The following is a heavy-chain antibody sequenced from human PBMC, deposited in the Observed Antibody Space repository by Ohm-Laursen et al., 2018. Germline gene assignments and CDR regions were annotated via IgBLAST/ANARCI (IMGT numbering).Heavy chain of an antibody. J-gene: IGHJ4*02. CDR2: IYYSGST. Sequence: TLSLTCTVSGGSVSSGSYYWSWIRQPPGKGLEWIGYIYYSGSTNYNPSLKSRVTISVDTPKNQFSLKLSSVTAADTAVYYCVRVGLQQQVTHWGQGTLVTVSS. CDR3: VRVGLQQQVTH. D-gene: IGHD4-11*01. V-gene: IGHV4-61*01. CDR1: GGSVSSGSYY.